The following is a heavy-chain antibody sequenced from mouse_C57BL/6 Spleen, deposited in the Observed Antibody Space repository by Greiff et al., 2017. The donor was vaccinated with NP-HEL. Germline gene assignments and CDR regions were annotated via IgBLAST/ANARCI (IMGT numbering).Heavy chain of an antibody. CDR2: IYPGDGDT. CDR3: ASQLVYFDY. Sequence: VQLQQSGPELVKPGASVKISCKASGYAFSSSWMNWVKQRPGKGLEWIGRIYPGDGDTNYNGKFKGKATLTADKSSSTAYMQLSSLTSEDSAVYFCASQLVYFDYWGQGTTLTVSS. CDR1: GYAFSSSW. J-gene: IGHJ2*01. V-gene: IGHV1-82*01. D-gene: IGHD4-1*02.